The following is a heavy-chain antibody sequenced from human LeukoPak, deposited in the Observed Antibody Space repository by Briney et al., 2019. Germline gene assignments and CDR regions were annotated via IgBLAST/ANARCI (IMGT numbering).Heavy chain of an antibody. D-gene: IGHD4-17*01. Sequence: PSQTLSLTCIVSAGSTSSGDYYCSWIRQPAGKGLEWIGRIYTRGNTNYNPSLRSRVTMSVDTSQNHFSLTLSSVTAADTAVYYCARDRLRSTREFDYWGQGTLVTVSS. J-gene: IGHJ4*02. V-gene: IGHV4-61*02. CDR2: IYTRGNT. CDR3: ARDRLRSTREFDY. CDR1: AGSTSSGDYY.